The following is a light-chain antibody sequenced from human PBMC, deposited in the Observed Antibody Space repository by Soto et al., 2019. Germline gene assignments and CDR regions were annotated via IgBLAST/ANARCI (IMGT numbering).Light chain of an antibody. CDR1: QNINIY. V-gene: IGKV1-39*01. CDR2: TAP. J-gene: IGKJ2*01. Sequence: DIQMTQSPSSLSAYVGDRVTIACRASQNINIYLNWYQQRPGKAPKLLVTTAPTFQSVVPSRFSGSGSGADFTLTISGLQPEDSATYYCQQSYSYPHSFGQGTKVEI. CDR3: QQSYSYPHS.